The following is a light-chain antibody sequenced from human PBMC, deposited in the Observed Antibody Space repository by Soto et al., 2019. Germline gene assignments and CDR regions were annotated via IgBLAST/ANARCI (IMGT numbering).Light chain of an antibody. CDR1: SSDVGGYGF. CDR3: SSYTTTSTLV. Sequence: QSALTQPPSASGSPGQSVTISCTGTSSDVGGYGFVSWYQQRPGEAPKLIISEVRNRPSGISYRFTGSKSGNTASLTISGLQAEDEADYYCSSYTTTSTLVFGGGTKLTVL. V-gene: IGLV2-14*01. CDR2: EVR. J-gene: IGLJ3*02.